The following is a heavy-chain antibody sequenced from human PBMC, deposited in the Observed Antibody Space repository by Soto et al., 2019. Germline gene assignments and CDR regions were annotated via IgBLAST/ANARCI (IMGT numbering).Heavy chain of an antibody. CDR1: GYTLTELS. Sequence: SVKVSCKVSGYTLTELSMHWVRQAPVKGLEWMGGFDPEDGETIYAQKFQGRVTMTEDTSTDTAYMELSSLRSEDTAVYYCATAPGYCSGGSCYSPYFDYWGQGTLVTVSS. D-gene: IGHD2-15*01. CDR2: FDPEDGET. V-gene: IGHV1-24*01. CDR3: ATAPGYCSGGSCYSPYFDY. J-gene: IGHJ4*02.